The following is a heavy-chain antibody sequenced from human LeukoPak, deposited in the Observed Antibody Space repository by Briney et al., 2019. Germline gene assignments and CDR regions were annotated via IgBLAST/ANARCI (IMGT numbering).Heavy chain of an antibody. CDR1: GGTFSSYA. D-gene: IGHD3-3*01. CDR3: ARAARITIFGVVIMRGFDY. V-gene: IGHV1-69*05. Sequence: SVKVSCKASGGTFSSYAISWVRQAPGQGLEWMGGIIPIFGTANYAQKFQGRVTITTDESTSTAYMELSSLRSEDTAVYYCARAARITIFGVVIMRGFDYWGQGTLVTVSS. J-gene: IGHJ4*02. CDR2: IIPIFGTA.